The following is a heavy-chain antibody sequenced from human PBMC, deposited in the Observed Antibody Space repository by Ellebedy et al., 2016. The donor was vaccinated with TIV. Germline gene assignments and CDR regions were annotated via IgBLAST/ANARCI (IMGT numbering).Heavy chain of an antibody. V-gene: IGHV4-61*02. J-gene: IGHJ4*02. CDR1: GASMNSGPYY. CDR3: AGSATVTPNY. Sequence: SETLSLXXGVSGASMNSGPYYWSWIRQPAGKGLEFIGRIYTSGTTNYNPSLKSRVTMSVETSKNQFSLTVSSVTAADTAVYYCAGSATVTPNYWGQGTLVTVSS. D-gene: IGHD4-17*01. CDR2: IYTSGTT.